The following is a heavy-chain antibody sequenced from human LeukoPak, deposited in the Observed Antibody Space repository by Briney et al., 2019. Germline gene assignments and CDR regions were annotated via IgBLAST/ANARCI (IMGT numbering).Heavy chain of an antibody. CDR2: ISGSGGST. Sequence: GGSLRLSCAASGFTFSSYAMSWVRQAPGKGLEWGSAISGSGGSTYYADSVKGRFTISRDNSKNTLYLQMNSLRAEDTAVYYCAKRMVRGVIITSSYGMDVWGQGTTVTVSS. CDR3: AKRMVRGVIITSSYGMDV. D-gene: IGHD3-10*01. J-gene: IGHJ6*02. V-gene: IGHV3-23*01. CDR1: GFTFSSYA.